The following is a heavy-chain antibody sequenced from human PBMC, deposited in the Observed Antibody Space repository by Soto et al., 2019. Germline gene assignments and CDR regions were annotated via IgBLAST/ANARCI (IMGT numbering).Heavy chain of an antibody. J-gene: IGHJ4*02. V-gene: IGHV4-31*03. CDR2: IYYSGST. Sequence: TLSLTCTVSGCSITSGGYYWSWIRQHPGKGLEWLGYIYYSGSTIYNPSLKSRVTLSVDTSKNQFSLKLSSVTVADTDVYFCSRKQEGHFYGLDYWGQGTLVTVSS. CDR1: GCSITSGGYY. CDR3: SRKQEGHFYGLDY. D-gene: IGHD3-10*01.